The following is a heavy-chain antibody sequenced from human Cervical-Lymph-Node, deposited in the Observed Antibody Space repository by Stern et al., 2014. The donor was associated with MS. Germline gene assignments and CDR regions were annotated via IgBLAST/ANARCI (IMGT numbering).Heavy chain of an antibody. J-gene: IGHJ4*02. CDR3: ASGVGGSHYFDY. Sequence: VQLVESGAEVKKPGSSVKVSCKASGDTFSTSLIPRARRAPGQGPEGMGGILLIFGTPNYARRSQGRVTIAADEATNAAYMELSSLRSDDTAVYYCASGVGGSHYFDYWGQGTLVTVSS. CDR1: GDTFSTSL. V-gene: IGHV1-69*01. D-gene: IGHD3-16*01. CDR2: ILLIFGTP.